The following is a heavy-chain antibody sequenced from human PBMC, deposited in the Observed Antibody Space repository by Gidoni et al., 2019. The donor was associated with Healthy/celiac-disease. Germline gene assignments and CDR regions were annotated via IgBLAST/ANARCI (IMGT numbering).Heavy chain of an antibody. CDR2: ISAYNGNT. J-gene: IGHJ5*01. CDR3: ARVAPTGRDERSEKTRGSGWYWFDY. V-gene: IGHV1-18*04. D-gene: IGHD6-19*01. CDR1: GYTVTSYG. Sequence: QVQLVQSGAEVKKPGASVKVSCKASGYTVTSYGLSWVRQAPGQGLEWMGWISAYNGNTNYAQKLQGRVTMTTDTSTSTAYMELRSLRSDDTAVYYCARVAPTGRDERSEKTRGSGWYWFDYWGQGTLVTVSS.